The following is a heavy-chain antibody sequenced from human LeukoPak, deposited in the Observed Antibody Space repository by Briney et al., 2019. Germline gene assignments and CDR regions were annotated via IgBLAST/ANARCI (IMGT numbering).Heavy chain of an antibody. CDR3: ARDIRGVGASYYFDY. D-gene: IGHD1-26*01. J-gene: IGHJ4*02. Sequence: GGSLRLSCAASGFTFSSYSMNWVRQAPGKGLEWVSSISSSSSYIYYADSVKGRFTISRDNAKNSLYLQMNSLRAEDTAVYYCARDIRGVGASYYFDYWGQGTLVTVSS. CDR2: ISSSSSYI. V-gene: IGHV3-21*01. CDR1: GFTFSSYS.